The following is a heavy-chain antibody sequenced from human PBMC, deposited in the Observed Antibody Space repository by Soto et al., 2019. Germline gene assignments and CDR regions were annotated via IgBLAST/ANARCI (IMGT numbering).Heavy chain of an antibody. V-gene: IGHV3-74*01. D-gene: IGHD5-12*01. CDR3: AKGYSGYDYAN. Sequence: GGPLRPSCAASGFTFSSYWMHWVRQAPGKGLVWVSRINSDGSNTAYADSVKGRFTISRDNAKNTLYLQMNSLSAEDTAVYFWAKGYSGYDYANWGQGALVTVSS. J-gene: IGHJ4*02. CDR1: GFTFSSYW. CDR2: INSDGSNT.